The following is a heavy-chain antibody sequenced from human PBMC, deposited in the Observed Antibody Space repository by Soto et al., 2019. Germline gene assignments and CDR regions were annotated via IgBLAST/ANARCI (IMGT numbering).Heavy chain of an antibody. Sequence: VQLLESGGGLVQPGGSLRPSWLASGLTFTTKPRSGVRRAQGKGLEWVSVITGSGGRPSYADSVQGRFSISRDNPKNTLYLQMNSLRGEDTAMYYCAKARCTTTDCYVPDYWGQGTLVTVSS. D-gene: IGHD1-26*01. J-gene: IGHJ4*02. CDR2: ITGSGGRP. CDR3: AKARCTTTDCYVPDY. CDR1: GLTFTTKP. V-gene: IGHV3-23*01.